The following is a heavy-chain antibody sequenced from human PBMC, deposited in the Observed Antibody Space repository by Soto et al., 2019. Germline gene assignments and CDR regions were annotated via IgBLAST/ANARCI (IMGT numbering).Heavy chain of an antibody. V-gene: IGHV1-8*01. CDR3: ARRGYSSSWYSYYYYGMDV. CDR2: MNPNSGNT. CDR1: GYTFTSYD. D-gene: IGHD6-13*01. J-gene: IGHJ6*02. Sequence: QVQLVKSGAEVKKPGASVKVSCKASGYTFTSYDINWVRQATGQGLEWMGWMNPNSGNTGYAQKFQGRVTMTRNTSISTAYMELRSMRSEDTAVYYCARRGYSSSWYSYYYYGMDVWGQGTTVTVSS.